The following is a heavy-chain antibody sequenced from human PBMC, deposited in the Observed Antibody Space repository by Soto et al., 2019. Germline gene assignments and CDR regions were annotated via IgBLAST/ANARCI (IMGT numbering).Heavy chain of an antibody. D-gene: IGHD2-15*01. Sequence: EVQLVESGGGLVQPGGSLRLSCAASGFTFSSYAMHWVRQAPGKGLEYVSAISSNGGSTYYANSVKGRFTISRDNSKNTLYLQMGSLRAEDMGVYYCARGIAGSVYGMDVWGQGTTVTVSS. CDR2: ISSNGGST. J-gene: IGHJ6*02. CDR1: GFTFSSYA. V-gene: IGHV3-64*01. CDR3: ARGIAGSVYGMDV.